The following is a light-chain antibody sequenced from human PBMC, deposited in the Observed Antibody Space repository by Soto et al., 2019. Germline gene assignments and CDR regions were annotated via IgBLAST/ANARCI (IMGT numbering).Light chain of an antibody. Sequence: QSVLTQPASVSGTPGQSITLSCTGSNSDVGLYDFVSWYQHHPGRAPKLIVSEVSHRPSGSANRFSGSKSGNTGSMIISGVQGDDEADYYCISYTSDDVRYVFATGTKLPVL. V-gene: IGLV2-14*01. CDR1: NSDVGLYDF. CDR3: ISYTSDDVRYV. CDR2: EVS. J-gene: IGLJ1*01.